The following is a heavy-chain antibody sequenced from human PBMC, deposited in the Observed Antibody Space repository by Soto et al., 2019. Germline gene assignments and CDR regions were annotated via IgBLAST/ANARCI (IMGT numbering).Heavy chain of an antibody. Sequence: ASGEGLRKASGYTFIGYYIHWVRQAPGQGLEWMGWINPKTGGTNYAQRFQGRVTLTRDTSITTAYMGLSSLRSDDTATYYCAKTYDGSGQPSHWFAPWGQGTPVTVSS. CDR2: INPKTGGT. V-gene: IGHV1-2*02. D-gene: IGHD3-22*01. J-gene: IGHJ5*02. CDR1: GYTFIGYY. CDR3: AKTYDGSGQPSHWFAP.